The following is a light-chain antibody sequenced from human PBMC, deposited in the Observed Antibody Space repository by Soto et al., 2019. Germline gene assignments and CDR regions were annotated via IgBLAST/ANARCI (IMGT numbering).Light chain of an antibody. CDR2: DAS. CDR1: QDISDV. Sequence: DIQMTQSPSALSASVGDRVTITCQASQDISDVLNWYQQQPGKAPKVLIYDASKLQTGAPSRFSGRGSGKDFTFTISSLQPDDSGTYYCQQFYDLPITFGQGTRLEI. V-gene: IGKV1-33*01. J-gene: IGKJ5*01. CDR3: QQFYDLPIT.